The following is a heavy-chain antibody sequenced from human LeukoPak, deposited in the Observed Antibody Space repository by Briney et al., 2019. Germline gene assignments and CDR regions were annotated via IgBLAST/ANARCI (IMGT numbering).Heavy chain of an antibody. CDR1: GGSISTSGYY. CDR2: VDSSGNA. Sequence: SETLSLTCTVSGGSISTSGYYWGWIRQPPGKGLEYFASVDSSGNAYYNPSLQSRVTISSDTSKNQFSLKLSSVTAVDTAVYYCARTGRGDYYDYWGQGTLVTVSS. V-gene: IGHV4-39*07. J-gene: IGHJ4*02. CDR3: ARTGRGDYYDY. D-gene: IGHD3-16*01.